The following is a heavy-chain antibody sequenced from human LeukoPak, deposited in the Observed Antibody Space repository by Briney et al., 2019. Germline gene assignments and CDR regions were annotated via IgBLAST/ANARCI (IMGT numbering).Heavy chain of an antibody. V-gene: IGHV3-66*01. J-gene: IGHJ4*02. CDR1: GFTFSSSA. D-gene: IGHD1-7*01. CDR2: IFSGGST. CDR3: AKDREGTTFDN. Sequence: GGSLTLSCAASGFTFSSSAMHWVRQAPGKGLEWVSVIFSGGSTYYADSVKGRFTISRDDSKNTVYLQMNSLRAEDTSVYYCAKDREGTTFDNWGQGTLVTVSS.